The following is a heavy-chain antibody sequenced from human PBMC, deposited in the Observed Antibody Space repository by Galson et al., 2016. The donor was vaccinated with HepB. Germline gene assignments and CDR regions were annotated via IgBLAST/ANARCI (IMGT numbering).Heavy chain of an antibody. CDR2: ISGSGGST. Sequence: SLRLSCAASGFTFSSYAMSWVRQAPGKGLEWVSGISGSGGSTDYGDSVKGRFTISRDNSKNTLYLQMNSLRAEDTAVYYCARVVSNITIFGVLNYWGHGTLVTVSS. D-gene: IGHD3-3*01. CDR3: ARVVSNITIFGVLNY. J-gene: IGHJ4*01. CDR1: GFTFSSYA. V-gene: IGHV3-23*01.